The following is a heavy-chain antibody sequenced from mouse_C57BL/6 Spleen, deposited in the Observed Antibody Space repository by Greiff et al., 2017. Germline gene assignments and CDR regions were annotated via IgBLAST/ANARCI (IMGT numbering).Heavy chain of an antibody. Sequence: VKLEESGPGLVQPSQSLSITCTVSGFSLTSYGVHWVRQSPGKGLEWLGVIWSGGSTDYNAAFISRLSISKDNSKSQVFFKMNSLQADDTAIYYCARSLYYYGSSYNYAMDYWGQGTSVTVSS. J-gene: IGHJ4*01. V-gene: IGHV2-2*01. D-gene: IGHD1-1*01. CDR3: ARSLYYYGSSYNYAMDY. CDR1: GFSLTSYG. CDR2: IWSGGST.